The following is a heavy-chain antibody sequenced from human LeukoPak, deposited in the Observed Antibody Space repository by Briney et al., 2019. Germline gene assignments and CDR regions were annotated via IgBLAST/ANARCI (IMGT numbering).Heavy chain of an antibody. D-gene: IGHD5-24*01. CDR3: ARARDGPKGDYYMDV. CDR2: IIPIFGTA. J-gene: IGHJ6*03. V-gene: IGHV1-69*13. Sequence: ASVKVSCKASGGTFSSYAISWVRQAPGQGLEWMGGIIPIFGTANYAQKFQGRVTITADESTSTAYMELSSLRSEDTAVYYCARARDGPKGDYYMDVWGKGTTVTISS. CDR1: GGTFSSYA.